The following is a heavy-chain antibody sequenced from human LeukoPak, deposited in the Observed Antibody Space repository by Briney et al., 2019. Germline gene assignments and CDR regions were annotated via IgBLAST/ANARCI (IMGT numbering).Heavy chain of an antibody. D-gene: IGHD3-10*01. J-gene: IGHJ4*02. CDR2: ISYDGSNK. CDR1: GFTFSSYA. Sequence: PGRSLRLSCAASGFTFSSYAMHWVRQAPGKGLESVAVISYDGSNKYYADSVKGRFTISRDNSKNTLYLQMNSLRAEDTAVYYCARGSGSYYPYFDYWGQGTLVTVSS. V-gene: IGHV3-30*04. CDR3: ARGSGSYYPYFDY.